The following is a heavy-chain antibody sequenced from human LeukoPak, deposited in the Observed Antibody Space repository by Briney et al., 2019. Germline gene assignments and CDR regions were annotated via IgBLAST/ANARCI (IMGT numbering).Heavy chain of an antibody. D-gene: IGHD3-22*01. CDR3: AIRRAPYYE. J-gene: IGHJ4*02. CDR1: GASISVSDYF. Sequence: PSETLSLTCTVSGASISVSDYFWGWIRQPPGKGLEWIGSVYYSGTTYYSPSLKSRVTISVDTSKNQFSLKLHSVTAADTAVYYCAIRRAPYYEWGQGTLVTVSS. V-gene: IGHV4-39*01. CDR2: VYYSGTT.